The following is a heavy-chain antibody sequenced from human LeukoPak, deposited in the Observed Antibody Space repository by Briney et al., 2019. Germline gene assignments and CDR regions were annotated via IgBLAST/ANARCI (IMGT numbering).Heavy chain of an antibody. CDR3: ARDPHPHIAAAGRGNGMDV. CDR1: GFTFSDHY. Sequence: GGSLRLSCAASGFTFSDHYMDWVRQAPGKGLEWVGRTRNKANSYATEYAASVKGRFTISRDDSKNSLYLQMNSLKTEDTAVYYCARDPHPHIAAAGRGNGMDVWGQGTTVTVSS. V-gene: IGHV3-72*01. CDR2: TRNKANSYAT. D-gene: IGHD6-13*01. J-gene: IGHJ6*02.